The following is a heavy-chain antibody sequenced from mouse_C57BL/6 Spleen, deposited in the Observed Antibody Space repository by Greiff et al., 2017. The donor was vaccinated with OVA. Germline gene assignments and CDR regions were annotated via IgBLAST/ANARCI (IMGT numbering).Heavy chain of an antibody. D-gene: IGHD3-1*01. CDR1: GYTFTDYY. CDR2: INPNNGGT. CDR3: ARSENLLSGYYAMDY. Sequence: EVKLQQSGPELVKPGASVKISCKASGYTFTDYYMNWVKQSHGKSLEWIGDINPNNGGTSYNQKFKGKATLTVDKSSSTAYMELRSLTSEDSAVYYCARSENLLSGYYAMDYWGQGTSVTVSS. J-gene: IGHJ4*01. V-gene: IGHV1-26*01.